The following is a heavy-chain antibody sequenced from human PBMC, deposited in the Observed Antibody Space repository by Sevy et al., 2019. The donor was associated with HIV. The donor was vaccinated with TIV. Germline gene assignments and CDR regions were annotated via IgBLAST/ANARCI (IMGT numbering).Heavy chain of an antibody. CDR3: ATDPIILLMVTDGMDV. CDR2: IKSKADGGTT. CDR1: GFTFTYAW. Sequence: GGCLRLSCAASGFTFTYAWMSWVRQAPGKGLEWVGRIKSKADGGTTEYAAPVKGRFTISRDDSKNTLYLQMNSLKTEVTSVYYCATDPIILLMVTDGMDVWGQGTTVTVSS. J-gene: IGHJ6*02. D-gene: IGHD2-8*01. V-gene: IGHV3-15*01.